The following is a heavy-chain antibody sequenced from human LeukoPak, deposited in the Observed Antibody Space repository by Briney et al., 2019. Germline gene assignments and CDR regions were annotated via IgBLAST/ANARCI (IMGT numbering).Heavy chain of an antibody. Sequence: GGSLRLSRAASGFNVSSKCISWARQAPGKGLEWVSLIYSGGSTYYADSVKGRFIISRDNSKNTLFLQMNSLRAEDTAVYYCAAGLTFGGVIVPTAFDYWGQGTLVTVSS. CDR3: AAGLTFGGVIVPTAFDY. D-gene: IGHD3-16*02. CDR1: GFNVSSKC. J-gene: IGHJ4*02. CDR2: IYSGGST. V-gene: IGHV3-66*01.